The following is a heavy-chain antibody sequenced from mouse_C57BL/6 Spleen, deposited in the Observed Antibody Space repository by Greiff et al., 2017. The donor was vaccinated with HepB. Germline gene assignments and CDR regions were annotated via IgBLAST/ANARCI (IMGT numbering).Heavy chain of an antibody. D-gene: IGHD1-1*01. V-gene: IGHV1-7*01. CDR2: INPSSGYT. Sequence: VQLQESGAELAKPGASVKLSCKASGYTFTSYWMHWVKQRPGQGLEWIGYINPSSGYTKYNQKFKDKATLTADKSSSTAYMQLSSLTYEDSAVYCCARGVYGSSYRFAYWGQGTLVTVSA. CDR1: GYTFTSYW. J-gene: IGHJ3*01. CDR3: ARGVYGSSYRFAY.